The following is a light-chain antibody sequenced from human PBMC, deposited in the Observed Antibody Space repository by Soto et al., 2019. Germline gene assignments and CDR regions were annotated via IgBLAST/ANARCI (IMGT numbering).Light chain of an antibody. J-gene: IGKJ4*01. Sequence: DIQLTQSPSFLSASVGDRVTLTCRASQGISSSLAWYQQKPGKAPKLLIYAASTLQSGVPSRLSGSGSGTEFTLTISSRQPEDFATYYCQQLNSYLSLSFGGGTKVEIK. CDR3: QQLNSYLSLS. CDR2: AAS. CDR1: QGISSS. V-gene: IGKV1-9*01.